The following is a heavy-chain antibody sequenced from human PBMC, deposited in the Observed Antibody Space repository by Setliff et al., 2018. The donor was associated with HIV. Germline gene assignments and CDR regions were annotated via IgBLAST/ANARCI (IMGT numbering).Heavy chain of an antibody. D-gene: IGHD5-12*01. CDR2: IWCDGSNK. J-gene: IGHJ4*02. CDR1: GFTFTTYG. Sequence: SLRLSCAASGFTFTTYGMHWVRQAPGKGLEWVAIIWCDGSNKHYADSVKGRFTISRDDSKNTVYLQMNNLRAEDTAVYYCARQDVGAYAPLRYWGQGTLVTVSS. CDR3: ARQDVGAYAPLRY. V-gene: IGHV3-33*01.